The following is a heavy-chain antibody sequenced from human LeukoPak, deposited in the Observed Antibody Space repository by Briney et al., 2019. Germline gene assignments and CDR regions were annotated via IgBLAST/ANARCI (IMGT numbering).Heavy chain of an antibody. D-gene: IGHD6-19*01. J-gene: IGHJ4*02. Sequence: QSGGSLRLSCAASGFTFSSYGMHWVRQAPGKGLEWVAFIRYDGSNKYYADSVKGRFTISRDNSKNTLYLQMNSLRAEDTAVYYCAKVGSSAFDYWGQGTLVTVSS. CDR3: AKVGSSAFDY. CDR2: IRYDGSNK. V-gene: IGHV3-30*02. CDR1: GFTFSSYG.